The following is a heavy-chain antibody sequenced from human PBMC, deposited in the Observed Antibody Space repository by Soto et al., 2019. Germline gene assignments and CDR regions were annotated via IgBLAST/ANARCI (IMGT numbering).Heavy chain of an antibody. V-gene: IGHV4-39*01. CDR3: ASHLGGGGGDCLDY. D-gene: IGHD2-21*02. CDR2: IYYSGST. Sequence: QLQLQESGPGLVKPSETLSLTCTVSGGSISSSSYYWGWIRQPPGKGLEWIGSIYYSGSTYYNPSLKSRVTLSVDTSKNQFSLKLSSVTAADTAVYYCASHLGGGGGDCLDYWGQGTLVTVSS. J-gene: IGHJ4*02. CDR1: GGSISSSSYY.